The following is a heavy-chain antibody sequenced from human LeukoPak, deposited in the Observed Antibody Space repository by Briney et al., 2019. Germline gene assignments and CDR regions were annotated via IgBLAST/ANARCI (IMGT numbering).Heavy chain of an antibody. J-gene: IGHJ3*02. CDR2: IKQDGSEK. CDR3: ARIDSSGYDAFDI. D-gene: IGHD3-22*01. V-gene: IGHV3-7*05. CDR1: GFTFSSYW. Sequence: GGSLRLSCAASGFTFSSYWMSWVRQAPGKGLEWVANIKQDGSEKYYVDSVKGRFTISRDNAKNSLYLQMNSLRAEDTAVYYCARIDSSGYDAFDIWGQGTMVTVSS.